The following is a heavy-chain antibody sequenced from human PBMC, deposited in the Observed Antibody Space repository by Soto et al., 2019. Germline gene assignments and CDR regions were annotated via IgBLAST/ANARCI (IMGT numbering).Heavy chain of an antibody. CDR2: IYYSGST. J-gene: IGHJ2*01. CDR1: GGSISSGGYY. V-gene: IGHV4-31*03. CDR3: ARDGGGEPAYFDL. D-gene: IGHD3-16*01. Sequence: QVQLQESGPGLVKPSQTLSLTCTVSGGSISSGGYYWSWIRQHPGKGLEWIGYIYYSGSTYYNPSLKSRVTISVGTSKNQFSLKLSSVTAGETAVYYCARDGGGEPAYFDLWGRGTLVTVSS.